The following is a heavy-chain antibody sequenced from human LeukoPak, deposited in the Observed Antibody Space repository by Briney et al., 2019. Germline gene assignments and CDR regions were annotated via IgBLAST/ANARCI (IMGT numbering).Heavy chain of an antibody. Sequence: GESLEISCKGSGYSFIDYWIGWVRQMPGKGLEWMGIIYPGDSDTRYSPSFQGQVTISADNSINTAYLQWSSLKASDTAMYYCARQRVTARPGDYYYGMDVWGQGTTVTVSS. CDR2: IYPGDSDT. V-gene: IGHV5-51*01. CDR1: GYSFIDYW. CDR3: ARQRVTARPGDYYYGMDV. D-gene: IGHD6-6*01. J-gene: IGHJ6*02.